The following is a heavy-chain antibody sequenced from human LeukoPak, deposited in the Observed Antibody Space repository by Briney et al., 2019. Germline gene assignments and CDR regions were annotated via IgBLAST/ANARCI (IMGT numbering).Heavy chain of an antibody. Sequence: GGSLRLSCAASGFAFSSYWMNWVRQAPGKGLEWVANIKPDGSEKWYVDSVKGRFTISRDNGKNSLNLQMNSLRAEDTAIYYCARRGGLGYGDLDYWGQGTLVTVSS. D-gene: IGHD4-17*01. CDR3: ARRGGLGYGDLDY. V-gene: IGHV3-7*02. CDR1: GFAFSSYW. J-gene: IGHJ4*02. CDR2: IKPDGSEK.